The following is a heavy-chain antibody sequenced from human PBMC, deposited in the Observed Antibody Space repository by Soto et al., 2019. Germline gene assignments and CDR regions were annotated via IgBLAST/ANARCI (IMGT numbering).Heavy chain of an antibody. CDR3: ARGSPSKTRIDY. V-gene: IGHV4-34*01. J-gene: IGHJ4*02. Sequence: QVQLQQWGAGLLKPSETLSLTCAVYGGSFSGYYWSWFRQPPVKGLEWIGEINHSGSTNYNPSLKSRVTISVDTSKNQFSLKLSSVTAADTAVYYCARGSPSKTRIDYWGQGTLVTVSS. CDR1: GGSFSGYY. CDR2: INHSGST.